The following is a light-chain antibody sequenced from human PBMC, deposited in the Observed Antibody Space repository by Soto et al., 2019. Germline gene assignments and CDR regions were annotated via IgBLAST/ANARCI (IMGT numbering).Light chain of an antibody. Sequence: DIHMTQAPSTLSASVGDRVTITCRASQSINAWLAWYQQKPGKAPKLLIYDVSTLASGVPSRFSGSASGTEFTLTISNLESEDFASYYCQQYNDWPRTFGGGTKVEIK. CDR2: DVS. CDR1: QSINAW. J-gene: IGKJ4*01. CDR3: QQYNDWPRT. V-gene: IGKV1-5*01.